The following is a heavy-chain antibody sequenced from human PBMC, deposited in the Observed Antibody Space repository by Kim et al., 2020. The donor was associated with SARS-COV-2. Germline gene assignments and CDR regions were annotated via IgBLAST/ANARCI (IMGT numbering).Heavy chain of an antibody. Sequence: SETLSLTCTVYGGSFSGFYWSWIRQPPGRGLEWIGEINHTGSTNYNPSLKSRVTISVDTSKNHFSLKLTSVTAADTAVYYCARIFSITSGPESHYCDPGGQGPLAPVS. J-gene: IGHJ5*02. CDR1: GGSFSGFY. CDR3: ARIFSITSGPESHYCDP. CDR2: INHTGST. D-gene: IGHD3-22*01. V-gene: IGHV4-34*01.